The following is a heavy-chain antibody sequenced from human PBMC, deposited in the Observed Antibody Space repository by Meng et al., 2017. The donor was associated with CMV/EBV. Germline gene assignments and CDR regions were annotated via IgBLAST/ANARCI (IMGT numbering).Heavy chain of an antibody. J-gene: IGHJ2*01. CDR3: ARGRYCSSTSCPRGYFDL. V-gene: IGHV4-34*01. Sequence: GSFSGYYWRWIRQTTGKGLEWIGEINHSGSTNYNPSLKSRVTISVETSKNQFSLKLSSVTAADTAVYYCARGRYCSSTSCPRGYFDLWGRGTLVTVSS. D-gene: IGHD2-2*01. CDR1: GSFSGYY. CDR2: INHSGST.